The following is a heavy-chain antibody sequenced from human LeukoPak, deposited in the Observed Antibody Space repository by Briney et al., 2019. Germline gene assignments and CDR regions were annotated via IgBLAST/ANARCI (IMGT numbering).Heavy chain of an antibody. CDR1: GFTFSSYA. Sequence: GGSLRLSCAASGFTFSSYAMSWVRQSPGKGLEWVSAISGSGGSTYYADSVRGRFTISRDNSKNTLYLQMNSLRAEDTDVYYCAKDPYSGSYYDYWGQGTLVTVSS. CDR2: ISGSGGST. V-gene: IGHV3-23*01. J-gene: IGHJ4*02. CDR3: AKDPYSGSYYDY. D-gene: IGHD1-26*01.